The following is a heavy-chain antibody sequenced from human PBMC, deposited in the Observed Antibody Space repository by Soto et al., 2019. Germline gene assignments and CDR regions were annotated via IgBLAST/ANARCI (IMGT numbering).Heavy chain of an antibody. V-gene: IGHV3-23*01. CDR2: MSGSGGST. D-gene: IGHD3-22*01. Sequence: PGGSLRLSCAASGFTFSSYAMNGLRQAPGKWLEWVSAMSGSGGSTYYAESVKGRFTISRDNSKNTLYLQLNSLRAEDTAVYYCAKLKAYYYDSSGYQYWGQGT. CDR3: AKLKAYYYDSSGYQY. CDR1: GFTFSSYA. J-gene: IGHJ4*02.